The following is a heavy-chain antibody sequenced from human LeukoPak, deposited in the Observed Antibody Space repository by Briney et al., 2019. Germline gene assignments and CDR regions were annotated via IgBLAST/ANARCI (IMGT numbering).Heavy chain of an antibody. CDR3: ARDYGDYAHFDY. V-gene: IGHV3-21*01. Sequence: PGGSLRLSCAASGFTFSSYSMNWVRQAPGKGLEWVSSISSSRSYIYYADSVKGRFTISRDNAKNSLYLQMNSLRAEDTAVYYCARDYGDYAHFDYWGQGTLVTVSS. D-gene: IGHD4-17*01. CDR2: ISSSRSYI. J-gene: IGHJ4*02. CDR1: GFTFSSYS.